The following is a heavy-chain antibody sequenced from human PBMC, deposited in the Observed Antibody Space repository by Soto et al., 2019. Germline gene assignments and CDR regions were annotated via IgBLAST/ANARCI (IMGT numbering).Heavy chain of an antibody. J-gene: IGHJ5*02. CDR3: ASRGYSYGP. CDR2: INHSGST. V-gene: IGHV4-34*01. D-gene: IGHD5-18*01. CDR1: GGSFSGYY. Sequence: SSETLSLTCAVYGGSFSGYYWSWIRQPPGKGLEWIGEINHSGSTNYNPSLKSRVTISVDTSKNQFSLKLSSVTAADTAVYYCASRGYSYGPWGQGTLVTVSS.